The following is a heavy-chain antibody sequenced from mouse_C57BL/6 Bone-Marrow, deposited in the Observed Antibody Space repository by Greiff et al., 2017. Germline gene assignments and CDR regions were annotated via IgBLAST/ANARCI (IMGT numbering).Heavy chain of an antibody. Sequence: VPLQQPGAELVRPGTSVKLSCTASGYTFTSYWMHWVKQRPGQGLEWIGVIDPSDSYTNYTQKFQGKATLTVDTSSNTAYMLLSSLTSADSAVYYCAYCLLYYASDYWGQGTTVTVSS. CDR1: GYTFTSYW. J-gene: IGHJ4*01. CDR2: IDPSDSYT. V-gene: IGHV1-59*01. CDR3: AYCLLYYASDY.